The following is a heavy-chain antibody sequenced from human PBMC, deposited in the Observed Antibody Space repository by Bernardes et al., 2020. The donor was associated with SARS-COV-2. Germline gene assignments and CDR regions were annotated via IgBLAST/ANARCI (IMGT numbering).Heavy chain of an antibody. CDR2: INDDGTYT. J-gene: IGHJ4*02. D-gene: IGHD6-19*01. Sequence: VGSLILSCDVSGFTLSNSWMHWVRQVPGKGLECVARINDDGTYTNHAESVKGRFTISRDAAKNSLFLQMNSLRVEDTAVYYCVRGTSDWPGIDYWGQGALVTVSS. CDR3: VRGTSDWPGIDY. V-gene: IGHV3-74*01. CDR1: GFTLSNSW.